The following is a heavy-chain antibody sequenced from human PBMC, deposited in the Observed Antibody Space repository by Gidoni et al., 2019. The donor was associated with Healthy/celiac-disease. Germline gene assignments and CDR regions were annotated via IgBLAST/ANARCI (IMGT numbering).Heavy chain of an antibody. Sequence: EVQLVESGGGLVQPGGSLRLSCAASGFTFSSYWMSWVRQAPGKGLEWVANIKQDGSEKYYVDSVKGRFTISRDNAKNSLYLQMNSLRAEDTAVYYCARTVWGIAAAGTKYWGQGTLVTVSS. CDR1: GFTFSSYW. D-gene: IGHD6-13*01. CDR3: ARTVWGIAAAGTKY. V-gene: IGHV3-7*03. CDR2: IKQDGSEK. J-gene: IGHJ4*02.